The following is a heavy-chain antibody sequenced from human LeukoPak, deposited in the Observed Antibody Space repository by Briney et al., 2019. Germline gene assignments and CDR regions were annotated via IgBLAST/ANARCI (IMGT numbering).Heavy chain of an antibody. J-gene: IGHJ4*02. CDR2: VKSRTDGGTT. CDR1: GFTFSNAW. D-gene: IGHD2-2*01. Sequence: GGSLRLSCAASGFTFSNAWMSWVRQAPGKGLEWVGRVKSRTDGGTTNYAAPVKGRFTISRDDSKNTLYLQMNSLKTEDTAVYYCTTEDHIVVVPAHYFDYWGQGTLVTVSS. V-gene: IGHV3-15*01. CDR3: TTEDHIVVVPAHYFDY.